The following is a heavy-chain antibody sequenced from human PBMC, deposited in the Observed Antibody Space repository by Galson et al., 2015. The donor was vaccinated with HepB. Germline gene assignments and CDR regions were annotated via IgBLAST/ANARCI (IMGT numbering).Heavy chain of an antibody. CDR2: IYYSGST. CDR1: GGSISSGDYY. Sequence: CTVSGGSISSGDYYWSWIRQPPGKGLEWIGYIYYSGSTYYNPSLKSRVTISVDTSKNQFSLKLSSVTAADTAVYYCARGSRVDWYFDLWGRGTLVTVSS. V-gene: IGHV4-30-4*01. CDR3: ARGSRVDWYFDL. J-gene: IGHJ2*01.